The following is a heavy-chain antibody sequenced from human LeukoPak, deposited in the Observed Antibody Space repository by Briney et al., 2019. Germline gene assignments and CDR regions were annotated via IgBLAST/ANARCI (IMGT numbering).Heavy chain of an antibody. J-gene: IGHJ4*02. CDR1: GGSISSYY. CDR3: ARYYDSRGYYGYFDY. CDR2: IYTSGST. D-gene: IGHD3-22*01. Sequence: SETLSLTCTVSGGSISSYYWSWIRQPPGKGLEWIGYIYTSGSTNYNPSLKSRVTISVDTSKNQFSLKLSSVTAADTAVYYCARYYDSRGYYGYFDYWGQGTLVTVSS. V-gene: IGHV4-4*09.